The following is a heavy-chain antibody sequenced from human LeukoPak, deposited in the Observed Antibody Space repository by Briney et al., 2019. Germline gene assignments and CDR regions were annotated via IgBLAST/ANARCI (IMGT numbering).Heavy chain of an antibody. Sequence: PGGSLRLSCAASGFPFTSHWLSWFRQSPGRGLEWVAHINSDGSEKNYVDSVKGRFTISRDNARNSQFLQMNSLRAKDTAVYYCASGGGWVFFNWGQGTLVTVSS. D-gene: IGHD6-19*01. V-gene: IGHV3-7*01. CDR1: GFPFTSHW. CDR2: INSDGSEK. CDR3: ASGGGWVFFN. J-gene: IGHJ4*02.